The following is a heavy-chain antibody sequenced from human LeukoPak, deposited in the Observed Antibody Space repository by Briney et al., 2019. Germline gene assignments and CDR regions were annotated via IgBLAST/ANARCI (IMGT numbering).Heavy chain of an antibody. J-gene: IGHJ3*02. V-gene: IGHV3-53*04. Sequence: GGSLRLSCAASGFTFSSYAMSWVRQAPGKGLEWVSVIYSGGSTYYADSVKGRFTISRHNSKNTLYLQMNSLRAEDTAVYYCARETRTLYYYDSSGYYAFDIWGQGTMVTVSS. CDR2: IYSGGST. D-gene: IGHD3-22*01. CDR3: ARETRTLYYYDSSGYYAFDI. CDR1: GFTFSSYA.